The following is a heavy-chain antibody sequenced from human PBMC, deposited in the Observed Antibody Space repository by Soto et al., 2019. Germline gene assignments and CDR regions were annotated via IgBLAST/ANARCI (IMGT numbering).Heavy chain of an antibody. CDR2: ISSSGSTI. CDR1: GFTFTDYY. CDR3: XXXXXXXXXFDP. V-gene: IGHV3-11*01. J-gene: IGHJ5*02. Sequence: QVQLVESGGGLVKPGGSLRLSCAASGFTFTDYYMTWIRQAPGKGLEWVSYISSSGSTIYYADSVKGRFTISRDNAKNSLYLQMNSLRAEDTAXXXXXXXXXXXXXFDPWGQGTLVTVSS.